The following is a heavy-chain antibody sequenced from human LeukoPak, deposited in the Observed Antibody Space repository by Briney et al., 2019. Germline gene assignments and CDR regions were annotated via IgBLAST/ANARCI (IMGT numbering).Heavy chain of an antibody. D-gene: IGHD1-26*01. CDR1: GGSISSFF. CDR3: ARSSGSRYYIDY. J-gene: IGHJ4*02. V-gene: IGHV4-59*08. CDR2: IYYSGIT. Sequence: SETLSLTCTVSGGSISSFFWSWIRQPPGKGLEWIGYIYYSGITKYNPSLKSRVTISVDTSENQFSLKLSSVAAADTAVYYCARSSGSRYYIDYWGQGTLVTVSS.